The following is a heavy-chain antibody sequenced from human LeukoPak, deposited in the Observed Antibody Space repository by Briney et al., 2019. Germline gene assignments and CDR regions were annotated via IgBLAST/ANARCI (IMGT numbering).Heavy chain of an antibody. D-gene: IGHD4-11*01. V-gene: IGHV3-30*03. CDR2: ISYEGSNK. CDR1: GFTFSSYG. Sequence: GGSLRLSCAASGFTFSSYGMHWVRQAPGKGLEWVAVISYEGSNKYYADSVKGRFTISRDNTKNTLYLQMNSLRAEDTAVYYCSRHGGVRKRYDNSKYYSYYGMDVWGQGTTVTVSS. J-gene: IGHJ6*02. CDR3: SRHGGVRKRYDNSKYYSYYGMDV.